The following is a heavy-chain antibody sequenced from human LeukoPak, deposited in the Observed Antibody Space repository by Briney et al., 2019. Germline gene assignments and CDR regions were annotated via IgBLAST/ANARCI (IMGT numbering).Heavy chain of an antibody. Sequence: GGSLRLSCAASGFIFNSYAMYWVRQAPGKGLEWVSGIFGSGGSAHYADSVKGRFTIFRDNSKNTVYLQMNSLRAEDTAVYYCAKTTTGYSSGRYPGWPVDYWGQGTLVTVSS. CDR2: IFGSGGSA. CDR1: GFIFNSYA. V-gene: IGHV3-23*01. J-gene: IGHJ4*02. CDR3: AKTTTGYSSGRYPGWPVDY. D-gene: IGHD6-19*01.